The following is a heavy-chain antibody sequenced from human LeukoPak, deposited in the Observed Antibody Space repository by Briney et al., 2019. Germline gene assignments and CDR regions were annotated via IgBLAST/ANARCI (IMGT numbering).Heavy chain of an antibody. V-gene: IGHV3-74*01. CDR1: GFTFNYYD. D-gene: IGHD4-17*01. CDR3: AKGGATVIDY. CDR2: INSDGSST. Sequence: GGSLRLSCAVSGFTFNYYDMHWVRQAPGKGLVWVSRINSDGSSTTSADSVKGRFTISRDNAKNTLYLQMNSLRAEDTAVYYCAKGGATVIDYWGQGTLVTVSS. J-gene: IGHJ4*02.